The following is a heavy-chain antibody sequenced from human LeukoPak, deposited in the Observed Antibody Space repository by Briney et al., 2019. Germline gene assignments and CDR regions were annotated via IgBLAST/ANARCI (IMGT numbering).Heavy chain of an antibody. V-gene: IGHV1-69*13. CDR3: AREGGSYWHYYYYMDV. J-gene: IGHJ6*03. D-gene: IGHD1-26*01. CDR2: IIPIFGTA. CDR1: GYIFTDHY. Sequence: ASVKVSCKASGYIFTDHYMHWVRQAPGQGPEWMGGIIPIFGTANYAQKFQGRVTITADESTSTAYMELSSLRSEDTAVYYCAREGGSYWHYYYYMDVWGKGTTVTISS.